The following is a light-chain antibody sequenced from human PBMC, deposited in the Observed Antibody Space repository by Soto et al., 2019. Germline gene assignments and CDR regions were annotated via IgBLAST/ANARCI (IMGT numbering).Light chain of an antibody. V-gene: IGLV2-14*01. CDR3: ISYTSSSTSYV. Sequence: QSALTQPASVSGSSGQSITISCTGTSSDVGGYNYVAWYQQHPGKVPRLMIYEVSNRPSGVSNRFSGSKSGSTASLTISGLQAEDEDDYYCISYTSSSTSYVFGTGTKVTVL. J-gene: IGLJ1*01. CDR1: SSDVGGYNY. CDR2: EVS.